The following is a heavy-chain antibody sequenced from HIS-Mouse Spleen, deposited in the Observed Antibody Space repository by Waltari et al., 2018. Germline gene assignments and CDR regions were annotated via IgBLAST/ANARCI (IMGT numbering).Heavy chain of an antibody. CDR3: ARPGGSSGYDAFDI. Sequence: QLQLQESGPGLVKPSETLSLTCTVSGGSTSSSSYYLGWIPQPPGKGLEWIGSIYYSGSTYYNPSLKSRVTISVDTSKNQFSLKLSSVTAADTAVYYCARPGGSSGYDAFDIWGQGTMVTVSS. CDR2: IYYSGST. J-gene: IGHJ3*02. V-gene: IGHV4-39*01. D-gene: IGHD3-22*01. CDR1: GGSTSSSSYY.